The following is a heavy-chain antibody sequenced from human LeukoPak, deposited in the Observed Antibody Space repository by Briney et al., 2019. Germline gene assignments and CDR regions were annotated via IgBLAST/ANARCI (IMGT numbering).Heavy chain of an antibody. Sequence: GRSLRLSCAASGFTFSSYGMHWVRQAPGKGLEWVAVISYDGSNKYYADSVKGRFTISRDNSKNTLYLQMNSLRAEDTAVYYCAKGSYPLYLDYWGQGTLVTVSS. CDR3: AKGSYPLYLDY. J-gene: IGHJ4*02. CDR2: ISYDGSNK. CDR1: GFTFSSYG. V-gene: IGHV3-30*18.